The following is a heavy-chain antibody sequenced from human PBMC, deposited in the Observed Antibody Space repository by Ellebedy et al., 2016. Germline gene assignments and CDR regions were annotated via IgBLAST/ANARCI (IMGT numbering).Heavy chain of an antibody. J-gene: IGHJ4*02. CDR2: IKEDGSNK. D-gene: IGHD3-22*01. CDR3: ASELDSSGFSPFGY. V-gene: IGHV3-7*01. Sequence: GESLKISCVVSGFTVSNNYMSWVRQAPGKGLEWVAKIKEDGSNKKYLDSVKGRFTISRDNAKNSLYLQINSLRAEDTAVYYCASELDSSGFSPFGYWGQGTLVTVSS. CDR1: GFTVSNNY.